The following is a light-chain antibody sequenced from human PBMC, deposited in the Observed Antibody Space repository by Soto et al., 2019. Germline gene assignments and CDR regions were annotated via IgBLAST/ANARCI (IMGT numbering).Light chain of an antibody. CDR3: SSYTSSNTLV. Sequence: QSALTQPASVSGSPGQSITFSCTGTSSDVGGYNYVSWYQQHPGKAPKLMIYEVSNRPSGVSNRFSGSKSGNTASLTISGLQAEDEADYYCSSYTSSNTLVFGTGTKVTVL. V-gene: IGLV2-14*01. CDR2: EVS. CDR1: SSDVGGYNY. J-gene: IGLJ1*01.